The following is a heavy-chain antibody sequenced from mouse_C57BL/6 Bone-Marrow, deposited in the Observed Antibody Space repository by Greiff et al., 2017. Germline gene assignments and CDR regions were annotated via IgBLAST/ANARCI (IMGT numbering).Heavy chain of an antibody. Sequence: EVQLQESGAELVRSGASVKLSCTASGFNIKDDYMHWVKQRPEQGLEWIGWIDPENGDTEYASKFQGKATITADTSSNTAYLQLSSLTSEDTAVYYCTTGLRSYFDYWGQGTTLTVSS. D-gene: IGHD1-1*01. V-gene: IGHV14-4*01. J-gene: IGHJ2*01. CDR2: IDPENGDT. CDR1: GFNIKDDY. CDR3: TTGLRSYFDY.